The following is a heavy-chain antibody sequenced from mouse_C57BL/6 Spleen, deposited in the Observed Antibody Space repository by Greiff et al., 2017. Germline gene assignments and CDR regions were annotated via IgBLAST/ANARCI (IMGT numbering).Heavy chain of an antibody. J-gene: IGHJ4*01. D-gene: IGHD4-1*01. CDR3: ARAFYLGAMDY. CDR1: GYSITSGYY. CDR2: ISYDGSN. Sequence: EVQLQESGPGLVKPSQSLSLTCSVTGYSITSGYYWNWIRQFPGNKLEWMGYISYDGSNNYNPSLKNRISITRDTSKNQFFLKLNSVTTEDTATYYCARAFYLGAMDYWGQGTSVTVSS. V-gene: IGHV3-6*01.